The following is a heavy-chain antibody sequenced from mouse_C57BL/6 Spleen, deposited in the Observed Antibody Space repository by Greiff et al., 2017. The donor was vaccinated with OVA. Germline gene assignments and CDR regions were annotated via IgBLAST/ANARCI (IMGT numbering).Heavy chain of an antibody. V-gene: IGHV14-4*01. CDR2: IDPENGDT. CDR1: GFNIKDDY. J-gene: IGHJ4*01. CDR3: TACYSNYYAMDY. D-gene: IGHD2-5*01. Sequence: VQLQQSGAELVRPGASVKLSCTASGFNIKDDYMHWVKQRPEQGLEWIGWIDPENGDTEYASKFQGKATITADTSSNTAYLQVNSLTTEDTAVYYCTACYSNYYAMDYWGQGTSVTVSS.